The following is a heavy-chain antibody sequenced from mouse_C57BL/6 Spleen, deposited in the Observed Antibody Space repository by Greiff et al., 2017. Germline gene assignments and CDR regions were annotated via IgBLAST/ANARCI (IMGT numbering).Heavy chain of an antibody. CDR2: IRNKANGYTT. J-gene: IGHJ2*01. CDR1: GFTFTDYY. CDR3: ARTGTGTDYFDY. Sequence: DVMLVASGGGLVQPGGSLSLSCAASGFTFTDYYMSWVRQPPGKALEWLGFIRNKANGYTTEYSASVKGRFTISRDNSQSILYLQMNALRAEDSATYYCARTGTGTDYFDYWGQGTTLTVSS. D-gene: IGHD4-1*01. V-gene: IGHV7-3*01.